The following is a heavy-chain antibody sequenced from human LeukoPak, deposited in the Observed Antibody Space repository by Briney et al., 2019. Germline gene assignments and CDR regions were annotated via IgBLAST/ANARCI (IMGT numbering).Heavy chain of an antibody. CDR3: ASPPFSSTSAVGPAGDY. CDR1: GFTFSSYA. D-gene: IGHD2-2*01. Sequence: GGSLRLTCTASGFTFSSYAMHWVRQAPGKGLEWVAVISYDGSNKYYADSVKGRFTISRDNSKNTLYLQMNSLRAEDTAVYYCASPPFSSTSAVGPAGDYWGQGTLVTVSS. J-gene: IGHJ4*02. CDR2: ISYDGSNK. V-gene: IGHV3-30*04.